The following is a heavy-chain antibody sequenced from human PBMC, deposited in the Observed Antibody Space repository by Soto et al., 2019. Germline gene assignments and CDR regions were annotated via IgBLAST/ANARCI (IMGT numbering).Heavy chain of an antibody. J-gene: IGHJ2*01. Sequence: QVQLVQSGAEVKKPGSSVKVSCKAAGVTLSSYAISWVRQAPGQGLEWMGGIIPIFGTANYAQKFQGRVSITADESTSTAYMELSSLRSEDTAVYYCARVVTVLKSFHYCYFDLWGLCTLVTVSS. CDR3: ARVVTVLKSFHYCYFDL. CDR1: GVTLSSYA. V-gene: IGHV1-69*12. D-gene: IGHD4-17*01. CDR2: IIPIFGTA.